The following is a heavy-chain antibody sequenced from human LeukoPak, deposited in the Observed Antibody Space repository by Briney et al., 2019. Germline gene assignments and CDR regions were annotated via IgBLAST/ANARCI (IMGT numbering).Heavy chain of an antibody. J-gene: IGHJ4*02. D-gene: IGHD6-19*01. CDR2: IYTSGST. CDR3: ARVIAVAGLDY. V-gene: IGHV4-4*07. Sequence: SETLSLTCTHSGGSISSYYWRWIRQPAGKGLEWIGRIYTSGSTNYNPSLKSRVTMSVDTSKNQFSLKLSSVTAADTAVYYCARVIAVAGLDYWGQGTLVTVSS. CDR1: GGSISSYY.